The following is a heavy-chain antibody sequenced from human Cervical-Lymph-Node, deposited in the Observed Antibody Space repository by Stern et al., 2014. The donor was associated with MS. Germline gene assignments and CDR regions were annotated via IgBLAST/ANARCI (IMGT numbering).Heavy chain of an antibody. D-gene: IGHD5-12*01. CDR1: GGTFNNFA. CDR2: IIPTFDST. V-gene: IGHV1-69*06. CDR3: VRGLSGYDYWYFDL. J-gene: IGHJ2*01. Sequence: VQLVESGAEVKKPGSSVTVSCKASGGTFNNFAISWVRQVPGQGYEWMAGIIPTFDSTNCAHKFRHRVTITADKSSNTVYMELSSLTSDDTAMYYCVRGLSGYDYWYFDLWGRGTLITVSS.